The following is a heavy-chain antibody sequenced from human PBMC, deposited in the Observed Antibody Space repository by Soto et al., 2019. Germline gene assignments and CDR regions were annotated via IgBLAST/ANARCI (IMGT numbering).Heavy chain of an antibody. D-gene: IGHD6-19*01. CDR2: IIPIFGTV. V-gene: IGHV1-69*12. Sequence: QVQLLQSGAEVKKPGSSVRVSCEASGGTFRTYAISWVRQAPGQGLEWMGEIIPIFGTVNYAQKFQGRVTITEYESTTTVYMDLRSLRSEDTAVYYCAKGAVAGTPTSYYYYGMAVWGQGTTVTVSS. J-gene: IGHJ6*02. CDR1: GGTFRTYA. CDR3: AKGAVAGTPTSYYYYGMAV.